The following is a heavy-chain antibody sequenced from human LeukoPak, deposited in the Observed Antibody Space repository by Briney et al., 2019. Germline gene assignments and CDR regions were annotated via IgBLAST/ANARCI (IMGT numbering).Heavy chain of an antibody. D-gene: IGHD3-10*01. CDR1: GFTFSSYG. Sequence: PGGTLRLSCAASGFTFSSYGMNWVRQAPGKGLEWVSAISGSGGSTYYADSVKGRFTISRDNSKNTLYLQMNSLRAEDTAVYYCAKDGLWFGELFFYMDVWGKGTTVTISS. CDR3: AKDGLWFGELFFYMDV. J-gene: IGHJ6*03. CDR2: ISGSGGST. V-gene: IGHV3-23*01.